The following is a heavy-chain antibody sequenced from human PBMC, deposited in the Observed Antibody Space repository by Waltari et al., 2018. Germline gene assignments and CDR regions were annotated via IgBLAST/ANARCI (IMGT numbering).Heavy chain of an antibody. Sequence: EVQLLESGGGLVQPGESLRLSCAASGFAFSTYAMAWVRPAPGKGLEWVSTLHSTIIRPYYAGSVEGRFTISRDNSKNTLYLEMNSLRAEDTAIYYCAKGGTYSDSWGQGTLVTVSS. CDR1: GFAFSTYA. J-gene: IGHJ5*01. CDR2: LHSTIIRP. CDR3: AKGGTYSDS. V-gene: IGHV3-23*05. D-gene: IGHD1-26*01.